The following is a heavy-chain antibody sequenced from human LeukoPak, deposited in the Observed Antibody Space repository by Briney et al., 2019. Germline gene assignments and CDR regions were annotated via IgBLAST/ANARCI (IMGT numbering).Heavy chain of an antibody. CDR3: ARARMVRGVTWFDP. CDR2: INHSGST. J-gene: IGHJ5*02. CDR1: GGSFSGYY. Sequence: SGTLSLTCAVYGGSFSGYYWSWIRQPPGKGLEWIGEINHSGSTNYNPSLKSRVTISVDTSKNQFSLKLSSVTAADTAVYYCARARMVRGVTWFDPWGQGTLVTVSS. D-gene: IGHD3-10*01. V-gene: IGHV4-34*01.